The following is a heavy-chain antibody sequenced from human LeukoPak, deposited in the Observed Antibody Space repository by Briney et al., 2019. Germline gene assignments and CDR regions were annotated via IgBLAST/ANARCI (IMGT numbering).Heavy chain of an antibody. Sequence: GASVKVSCKASGYTLTSYYMHWVRQAPGQGMEWMGWINPNSGGTNYAQKFQGRVTMTRDTSISTAYMELSRLRSDDTAVYYCARAAAPLEAFDYWGQGTLVTVSS. J-gene: IGHJ4*01. CDR1: GYTLTSYY. CDR3: ARAAAPLEAFDY. CDR2: INPNSGGT. V-gene: IGHV1-2*02.